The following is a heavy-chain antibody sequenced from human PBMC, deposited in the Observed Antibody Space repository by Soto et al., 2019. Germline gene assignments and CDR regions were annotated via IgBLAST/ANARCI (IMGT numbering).Heavy chain of an antibody. Sequence: QVQLVQSGAEVKKPGSSVKVSCKASGGTFTSYAISWVRQAPGQGLEWIGGIIPIFGTAKYAQKFQGRVTLTGDEHTSIAYMELSSVRSEDTAVYYCAGLRKGYCGGSAGGAFDIWGQGTMVTVSS. D-gene: IGHD6-19*01. CDR3: AGLRKGYCGGSAGGAFDI. J-gene: IGHJ3*02. CDR2: IIPIFGTA. V-gene: IGHV1-69*01. CDR1: GGTFTSYA.